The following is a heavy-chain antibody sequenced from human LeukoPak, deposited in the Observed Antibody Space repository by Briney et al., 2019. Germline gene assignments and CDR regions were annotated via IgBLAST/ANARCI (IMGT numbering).Heavy chain of an antibody. CDR3: ARMTPDSPSFDY. CDR2: IDWDDDK. CDR1: GFSLSAPEMC. Sequence: SGPTLVNPTQTLTLTCTFSGFSLSAPEMCVTWIRQPPGKALEWLARIDWDDDKFYSPSLRTRLTISKDTPKNQVVLRMTNMDPVDTGTYYCARMTPDSPSFDYWGQGALITVSS. D-gene: IGHD2-15*01. J-gene: IGHJ4*02. V-gene: IGHV2-70*17.